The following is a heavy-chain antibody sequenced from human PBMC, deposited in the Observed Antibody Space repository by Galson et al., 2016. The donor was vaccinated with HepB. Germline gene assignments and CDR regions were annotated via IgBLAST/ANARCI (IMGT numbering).Heavy chain of an antibody. D-gene: IGHD3-3*01. V-gene: IGHV3-43*01. J-gene: IGHJ3*01. CDR2: ISWDGTRT. CDR3: VKVKRFYDFWSDSLPNGDAFDV. Sequence: SLRLSCAASGFAFDDYSMHWVRQAPGKGLEWVSLISWDGTRTHYADSVKGRFTISRDNSKESLFLQANSLRSDDTALYYCVKVKRFYDFWSDSLPNGDAFDVWGQGTMVTVSS. CDR1: GFAFDDYS.